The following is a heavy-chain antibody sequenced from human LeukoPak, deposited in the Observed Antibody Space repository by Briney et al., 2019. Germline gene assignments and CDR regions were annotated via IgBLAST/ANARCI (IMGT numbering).Heavy chain of an antibody. CDR3: ARHRRITMVRGAEFDY. J-gene: IGHJ4*02. V-gene: IGHV4-34*01. Sequence: NPSETLSLTCAVYGGSFSGYYWSWIRQPPGKGLEWIGEINHSGSTNYNPSLKSRVTISVDTSKNQFSLKLSSVTAADTAVYYCARHRRITMVRGAEFDYWGQGTLVTVSS. D-gene: IGHD3-10*01. CDR2: INHSGST. CDR1: GGSFSGYY.